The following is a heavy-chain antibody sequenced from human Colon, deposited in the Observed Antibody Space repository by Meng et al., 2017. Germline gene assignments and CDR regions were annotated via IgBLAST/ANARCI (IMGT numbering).Heavy chain of an antibody. D-gene: IGHD3-16*01. CDR3: ARLGVLNVDY. Sequence: SETLSLTCSVSGYSTSSGYYLGWIRQSPEKGLEWIATIHHSGSTYYNPSLKSRVTISVDTSQNQFTLNLNSVTDADTDLYYCARLGVLNVDYWGQGTMVTVSS. J-gene: IGHJ4*02. V-gene: IGHV4-38-2*02. CDR2: IHHSGST. CDR1: GYSTSSGYY.